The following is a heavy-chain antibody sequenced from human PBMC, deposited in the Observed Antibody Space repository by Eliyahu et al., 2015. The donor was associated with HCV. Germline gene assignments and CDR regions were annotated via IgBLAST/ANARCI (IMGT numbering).Heavy chain of an antibody. J-gene: IGHJ4*02. V-gene: IGHV1-2*02. CDR3: ARVGY. CDR1: XYXFPGYX. CDR2: INPNSGAT. Sequence: QVQLVQSGAEVXKPGASVKXPXKASXYXFPGYXMHWVXQAPGQGLEWMGWINPNSGATNYAQMFQXRVTMTRDTSITTAYMELSRLRSDDTAMYFCARVGYWGQGTLVTVSS.